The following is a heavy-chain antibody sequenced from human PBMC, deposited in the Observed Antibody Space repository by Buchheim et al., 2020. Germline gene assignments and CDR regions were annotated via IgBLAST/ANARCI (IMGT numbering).Heavy chain of an antibody. D-gene: IGHD3-10*01. CDR1: GFTFSRNW. J-gene: IGHJ4*02. Sequence: EVQLVESGGGLVQPGGSLRLPCEVSGFTFSRNWMHWVRQAPGKGLVWVSRIDADGTRTTYADSVRGRFIISRDNAKNKVNLQMNSLRAEDTAVYYCTTGTGGSGSPLGAFWGQGTL. V-gene: IGHV3-74*01. CDR3: TTGTGGSGSPLGAF. CDR2: IDADGTRT.